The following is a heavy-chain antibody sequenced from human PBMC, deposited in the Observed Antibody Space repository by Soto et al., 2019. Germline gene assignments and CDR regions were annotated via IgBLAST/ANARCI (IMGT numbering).Heavy chain of an antibody. J-gene: IGHJ6*02. D-gene: IGHD2-2*01. CDR3: AKVGRFQLLGFGYYYYGVEV. V-gene: IGHV3-23*01. Sequence: EVQLLESGGGLVQPGGSLRLSCAVSGFTLSRYAMSWVRQAPGKGLEWVSGISGSGGSTFYADSVKGRFTVSIDNSKNTLYLQMKSLRVEDTAVYYCAKVGRFQLLGFGYYYYGVEVWGQGTTVTVSS. CDR1: GFTLSRYA. CDR2: ISGSGGST.